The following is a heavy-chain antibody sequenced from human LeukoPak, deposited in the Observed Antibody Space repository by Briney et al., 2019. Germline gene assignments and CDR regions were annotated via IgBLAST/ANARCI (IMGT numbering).Heavy chain of an antibody. J-gene: IGHJ5*02. CDR1: GYTFTSYG. D-gene: IGHD3-3*01. V-gene: IGHV7-4-1*02. CDR3: ARDRPYFWSGYHPRGNWFDP. CDR2: INTNTGNP. Sequence: ASVKVSCKASGYTFTSYGISWVRQAPGQGLEWMGWINTNTGNPTYAQGFTGRFVFSLDTSVSTAYLQISSLKAEDTAVYYCARDRPYFWSGYHPRGNWFDPWGQGTLVTVSS.